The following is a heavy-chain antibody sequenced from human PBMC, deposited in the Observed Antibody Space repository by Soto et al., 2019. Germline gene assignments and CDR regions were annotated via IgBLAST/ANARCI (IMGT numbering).Heavy chain of an antibody. CDR1: GFTFSRYA. J-gene: IGHJ4*02. Sequence: GSLRLSCAASGFTFSRYAMHWVRQAPGKGLEWVAVISYDGSNKYYADSVKGRFTISRDNSKNTLYLQMNSLRAEDTALYYCARDRGAGIVGAFDYWGQGTLVTVSS. V-gene: IGHV3-30-3*01. D-gene: IGHD1-26*01. CDR3: ARDRGAGIVGAFDY. CDR2: ISYDGSNK.